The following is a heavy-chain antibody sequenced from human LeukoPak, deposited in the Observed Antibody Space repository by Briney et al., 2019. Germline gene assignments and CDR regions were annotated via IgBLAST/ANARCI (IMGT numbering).Heavy chain of an antibody. D-gene: IGHD3-9*01. CDR1: GFTFSSYW. CDR3: ARDGEYYDILTGYYIPETDAFDI. J-gene: IGHJ3*02. CDR2: IKQDGSEK. Sequence: PGGSLRLSCAASGFTFSSYWMSWVRQAPGKGLEWVANIKQDGSEKYYVDSVKGRFTISRDNAKNSLYLQMNSLRAEDTAVYYCARDGEYYDILTGYYIPETDAFDIWGQGTMVTVSS. V-gene: IGHV3-7*01.